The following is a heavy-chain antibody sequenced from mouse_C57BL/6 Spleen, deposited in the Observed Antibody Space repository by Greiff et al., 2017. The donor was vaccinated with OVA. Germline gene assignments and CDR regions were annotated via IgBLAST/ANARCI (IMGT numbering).Heavy chain of an antibody. CDR1: GFTFSSYG. CDR3: ARRGIGSTNYYAMDY. J-gene: IGHJ4*01. Sequence: EVQLVESGGDLVKPGGSLKLSCAASGFTFSSYGMSWVRQTPDKRLEWVATISSGGSYTYYPDSVKGRFTISRDNAKNTLYLQMSSLKSEDTAMYYCARRGIGSTNYYAMDYWGQGTSVTVSS. V-gene: IGHV5-6*01. CDR2: ISSGGSYT. D-gene: IGHD1-1*01.